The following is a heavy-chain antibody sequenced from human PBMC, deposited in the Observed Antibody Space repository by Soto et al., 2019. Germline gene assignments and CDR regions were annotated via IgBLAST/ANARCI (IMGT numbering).Heavy chain of an antibody. CDR3: AREKVTSGYPD. D-gene: IGHD3-22*01. CDR1: GYTFTSYD. CDR2: MNPNSGNT. Sequence: QVQLVQSGAEVKKPGASVKVSCKASGYTFTSYDINWVRQATGQGLEWMGWMNPNSGNTAYAQKSQXXITMTRNTSISTAYMELSSLRSADTAVYYCAREKVTSGYPDWGQGTLVTVSS. J-gene: IGHJ4*02. V-gene: IGHV1-8*01.